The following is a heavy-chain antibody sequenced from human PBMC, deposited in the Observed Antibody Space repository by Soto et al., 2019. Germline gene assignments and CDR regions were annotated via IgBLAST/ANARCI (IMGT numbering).Heavy chain of an antibody. Sequence: QVQLQESGPGLVKPSETLSLTCSVSGGSVSSGSYYWSWIRQPPGRGLEWIGYIYYSGSTNYNPSLKSRVSISLETSKNQFSLKLSSVTAADTAVYYCAREGDRTANPFDCWGPGTLVTVSS. V-gene: IGHV4-61*01. J-gene: IGHJ4*02. CDR3: AREGDRTANPFDC. D-gene: IGHD1-1*01. CDR2: IYYSGST. CDR1: GGSVSSGSYY.